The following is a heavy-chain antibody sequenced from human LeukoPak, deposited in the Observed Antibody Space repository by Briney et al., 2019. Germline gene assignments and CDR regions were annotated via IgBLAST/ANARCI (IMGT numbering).Heavy chain of an antibody. Sequence: GSLRLSCAASGFTVSSNYMTWVRQAPGKGLDWVASMKQDGSEKYYVDSVKGRFTISRDNSKNSLSLQMNILRAEDTAVYYCARDWGDGFDSWGQGTLVTVSS. J-gene: IGHJ4*02. CDR1: GFTVSSNY. D-gene: IGHD2-21*02. CDR2: MKQDGSEK. V-gene: IGHV3-7*01. CDR3: ARDWGDGFDS.